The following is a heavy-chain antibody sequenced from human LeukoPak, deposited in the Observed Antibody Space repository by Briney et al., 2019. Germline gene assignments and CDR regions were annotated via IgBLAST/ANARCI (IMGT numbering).Heavy chain of an antibody. J-gene: IGHJ4*02. V-gene: IGHV1-18*01. Sequence: ASVKVSCKASGYTFTNYGISWVRQAPGQGLEWMGWISAYNGNTNYAQKLQGRVIMTTDTSTSTAYMELRSLRSDDTAVYYCARGLYYYDSSGYYFDYWGQGTLVTVSS. D-gene: IGHD3-22*01. CDR1: GYTFTNYG. CDR2: ISAYNGNT. CDR3: ARGLYYYDSSGYYFDY.